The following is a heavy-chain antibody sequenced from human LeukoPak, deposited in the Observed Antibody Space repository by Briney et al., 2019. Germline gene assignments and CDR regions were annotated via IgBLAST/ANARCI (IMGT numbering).Heavy chain of an antibody. CDR3: ARERGDYDSDNWFDS. Sequence: SETLSLTCTVSGASIGSYFWSWIRQPPGKGLEGMGDIYYGGGTNYNPSFESRINISVHTSKNRISLNLTSVTASDTAIYYCARERGDYDSDNWFDSWGRGTLVTVSS. D-gene: IGHD3-16*01. J-gene: IGHJ5*01. CDR1: GASIGSYF. CDR2: IYYGGGT. V-gene: IGHV4-59*01.